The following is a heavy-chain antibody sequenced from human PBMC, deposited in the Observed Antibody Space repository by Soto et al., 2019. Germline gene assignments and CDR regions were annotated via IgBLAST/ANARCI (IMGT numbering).Heavy chain of an antibody. CDR1: GGTFSSYT. J-gene: IGHJ4*02. D-gene: IGHD3-9*01. Sequence: SGKVSCKASGGTFSSYTISWVRQAPGQGLEWMGRIIPILGIANYAQKFQGRVTITADKSTSTAYMELSSLRSEDTAVYYCAKTGDILPGWLVRWGQGTLVTVSS. CDR2: IIPILGIA. V-gene: IGHV1-69*02. CDR3: AKTGDILPGWLVR.